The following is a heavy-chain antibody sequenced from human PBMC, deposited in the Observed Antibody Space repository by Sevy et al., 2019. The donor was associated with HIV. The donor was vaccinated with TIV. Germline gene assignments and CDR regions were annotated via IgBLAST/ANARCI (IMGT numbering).Heavy chain of an antibody. V-gene: IGHV3-33*01. CDR2: IWYDGSNK. J-gene: IGHJ4*02. Sequence: GGSLRLSCTASGFILSRYGMHWVRQAPGKGLEWVAGIWYDGSNKYYADSVKGRFTISRDNSKNTLTLQMNSLRAEDTAVYYCARESSSDWYLEYWGQGTLVTVSS. CDR1: GFILSRYG. CDR3: ARESSSDWYLEY. D-gene: IGHD2-2*01.